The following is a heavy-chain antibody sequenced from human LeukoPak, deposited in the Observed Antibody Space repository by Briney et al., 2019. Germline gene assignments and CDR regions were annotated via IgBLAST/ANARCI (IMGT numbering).Heavy chain of an antibody. V-gene: IGHV4-39*07. J-gene: IGHJ4*02. CDR2: IYYSGST. CDR3: ARAETAAAHDY. CDR1: GGSISSSSYY. D-gene: IGHD6-25*01. Sequence: NPSETLSLTCTVSGGSISSSSYYWGWIRQPPGKGLEWIGSIYYSGSTYYNPSLKSRVTISVDTSKNQFSLQLNSVTPEDTAVYYCARAETAAAHDYWGQGTLVTVSS.